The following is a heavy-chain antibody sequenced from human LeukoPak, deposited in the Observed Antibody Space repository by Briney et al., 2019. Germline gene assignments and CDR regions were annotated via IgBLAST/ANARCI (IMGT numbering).Heavy chain of an antibody. CDR2: ISSSSSYI. Sequence: PGESLRLSCAASGFTFSSYSMTWVRQAPGKGLEWVSSISSSSSYIYYADSVKGRFTISRDNAKNSLYLQMNSLRAEDTAVYYCARAKVVVIDPWFDLWGQGTLVTVSS. CDR3: ARAKVVVIDPWFDL. V-gene: IGHV3-21*01. D-gene: IGHD3-22*01. J-gene: IGHJ5*02. CDR1: GFTFSSYS.